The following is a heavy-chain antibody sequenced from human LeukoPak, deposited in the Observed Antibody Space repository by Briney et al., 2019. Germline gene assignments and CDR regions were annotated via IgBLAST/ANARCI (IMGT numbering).Heavy chain of an antibody. CDR3: ARTYYYDSSGYYGLDY. Sequence: QTGGSLRLSCAASGFTVSSNYMSWVRQAPGKGLEWVSVIYSGGSTYYADSVKGRFTISRDNSRNTLYLQMNSLRAEDTAVYYCARTYYYDSSGYYGLDYWGQGTLVTVSS. D-gene: IGHD3-22*01. CDR2: IYSGGST. CDR1: GFTVSSNY. V-gene: IGHV3-53*01. J-gene: IGHJ4*02.